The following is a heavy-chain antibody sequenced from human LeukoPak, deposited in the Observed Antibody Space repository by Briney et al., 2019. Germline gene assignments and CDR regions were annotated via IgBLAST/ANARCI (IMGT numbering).Heavy chain of an antibody. CDR3: ARGEKRGYPPVWYNWFDP. CDR1: GFTFSCYG. V-gene: IGHV3-33*01. J-gene: IGHJ5*02. D-gene: IGHD5-12*01. CDR2: LWYGGSEK. Sequence: PGTSLRLSCAASGFTFSCYGMRWVRQAPGKGLEWVARLWYGGSEKYYTDSVKGRFTISRDNSKNTLYLQMISLRAEDAAVYYCARGEKRGYPPVWYNWFDPWGQGTLVTVSS.